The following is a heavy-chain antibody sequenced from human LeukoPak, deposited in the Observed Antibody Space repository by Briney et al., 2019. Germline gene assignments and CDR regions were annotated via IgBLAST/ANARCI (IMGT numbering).Heavy chain of an antibody. J-gene: IGHJ4*02. D-gene: IGHD1-26*01. Sequence: PSETLSLTCTVSGGSISGSSYYWGWIRQPPGKGLEWIGSIYYSGSTYYNPSLKSRVTISVDTSKNQFSLKLSSVTAADTAVYYCVSGSLEVFDYWGQGTLVTVSS. CDR3: VSGSLEVFDY. V-gene: IGHV4-39*01. CDR1: GGSISGSSYY. CDR2: IYYSGST.